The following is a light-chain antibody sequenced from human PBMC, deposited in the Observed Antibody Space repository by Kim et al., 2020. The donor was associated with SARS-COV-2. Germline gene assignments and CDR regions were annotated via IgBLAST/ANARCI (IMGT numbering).Light chain of an antibody. J-gene: IGLJ2*01. CDR1: SSNIGNNY. CDR2: DNN. V-gene: IGLV1-51*01. Sequence: GQKVTISCSGSSSNIGNNYVSWYQQLTETAPQLLIYDNNKRPSGIPDRFSGSKSGTSATLGITGLQTGDEAEYYCGTWDSSLSAVVFGGGTQLTVL. CDR3: GTWDSSLSAVV.